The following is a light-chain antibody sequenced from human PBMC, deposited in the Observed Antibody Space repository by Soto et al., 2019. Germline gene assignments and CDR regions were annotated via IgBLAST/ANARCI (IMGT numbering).Light chain of an antibody. CDR2: AAS. J-gene: IGKJ2*01. V-gene: IGKV1-39*01. CDR3: QQSYSTRRT. CDR1: QDISNY. Sequence: DIQMTQSPSSLSASVGDRVTITCQASQDISNYLNWYQQKPGKAPNLLIYAASSLQGGVPSRFSGSGSGTDFTLTISSLQPEDFATYYCQQSYSTRRTFGQGTKLEIK.